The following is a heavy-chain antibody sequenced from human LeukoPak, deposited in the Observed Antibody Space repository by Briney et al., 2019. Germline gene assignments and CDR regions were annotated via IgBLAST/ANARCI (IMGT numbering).Heavy chain of an antibody. D-gene: IGHD6-6*01. CDR3: ARGLKPSIAAPY. Sequence: GGSLRLSCAASGFTVSSNYMSWVRQAPGKGPEWVSVIYSGGSTYYADSVKGRFTISRDNSKNTLYLQMNSLRAEDTAVYYCARGLKPSIAAPYWGQGTLVTVSS. V-gene: IGHV3-66*01. J-gene: IGHJ4*02. CDR1: GFTVSSNY. CDR2: IYSGGST.